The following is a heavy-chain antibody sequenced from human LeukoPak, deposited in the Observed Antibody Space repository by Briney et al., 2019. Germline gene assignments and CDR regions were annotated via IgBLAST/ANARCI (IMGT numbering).Heavy chain of an antibody. Sequence: GGSLRLSCAASGFIFSSYEMSWVRQAPGKGLEWVSAISGSGGSTYYADSVKGRFTISRDNSKNTLYLQMNSLRAEDTAVYYCAKAPSGSYYDYWGQGTLVTVSS. CDR3: AKAPSGSYYDY. V-gene: IGHV3-23*01. CDR1: GFIFSSYE. CDR2: ISGSGGST. J-gene: IGHJ4*02. D-gene: IGHD1-26*01.